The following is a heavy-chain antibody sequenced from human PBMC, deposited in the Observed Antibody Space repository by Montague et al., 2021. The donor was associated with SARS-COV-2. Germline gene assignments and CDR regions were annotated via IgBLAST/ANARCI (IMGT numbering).Heavy chain of an antibody. J-gene: IGHJ5*02. CDR3: ARSLFYYDPRGYPSGGRWFDP. CDR2: INDSGST. D-gene: IGHD3-22*01. V-gene: IGHV4-34*01. CDR1: GGSFSGFY. Sequence: SKTLSLTCAVSGGSFSGFYWSWVRQPPGEGLEWIGEINDSGSTDYNPSLKSRVIMSVDTSKNQFSLRLTSLTAADTAMYYCARSLFYYDPRGYPSGGRWFDPWGQGTLVIVSS.